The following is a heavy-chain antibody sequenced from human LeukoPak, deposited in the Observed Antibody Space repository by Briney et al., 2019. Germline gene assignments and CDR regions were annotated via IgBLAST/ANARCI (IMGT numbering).Heavy chain of an antibody. CDR3: ARSHSSADAFDI. CDR1: GGSISSGSYY. CDR2: IYTSGST. V-gene: IGHV4-61*02. Sequence: SQTLSLTCAVSGGSISSGSYYWSWIRQPAGKGLEWIGRIYTSGSTNYNPSLKSRVTISVDTSKNQFSLKLSSVTAADTAVYYCARSHSSADAFDIWGQGTMVTVSS. J-gene: IGHJ3*02. D-gene: IGHD6-6*01.